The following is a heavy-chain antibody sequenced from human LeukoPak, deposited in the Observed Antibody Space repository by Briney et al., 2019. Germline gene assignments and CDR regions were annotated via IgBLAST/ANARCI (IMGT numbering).Heavy chain of an antibody. CDR2: IYYSGST. CDR1: GGSISSYY. CDR3: ASGNGSGSYPDY. V-gene: IGHV4-59*01. Sequence: SETLSLTCTVSGGSISSYYWSWIRQPPGKGLEWIGYIYYSGSTNYNPSLKSRVTISVGTSKNQFSLKLSSVTAADTAVYYCASGNGSGSYPDYWGQGTLVTVSS. D-gene: IGHD3-10*01. J-gene: IGHJ4*02.